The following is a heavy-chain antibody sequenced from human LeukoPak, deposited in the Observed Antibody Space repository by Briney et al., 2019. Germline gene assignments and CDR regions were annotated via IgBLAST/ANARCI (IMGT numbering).Heavy chain of an antibody. CDR2: INGNGDST. Sequence: GGSLRLSCSAFGFTFSPFGMHWVRQAPGKGLEYVSAINGNGDSTYYADSVRGRFTISRDNSRNTLYLQMNSLRAEDTAVYYCAGLNHDYWGQGTLVTVSS. CDR1: GFTFSPFG. CDR3: AGLNHDY. V-gene: IGHV3-64*04. J-gene: IGHJ4*02. D-gene: IGHD1-14*01.